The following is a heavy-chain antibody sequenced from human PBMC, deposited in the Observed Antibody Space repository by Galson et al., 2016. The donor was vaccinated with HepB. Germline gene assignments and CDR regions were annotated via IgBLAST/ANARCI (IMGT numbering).Heavy chain of an antibody. CDR2: SYADGRT. D-gene: IGHD6-25*01. CDR1: GFIVSNDY. V-gene: IGHV3-53*01. J-gene: IGHJ4*02. Sequence: SLRLSCAASGFIVSNDYMNWVRQAPGKGLEWLSVSYADGRTYYAESVRGRFTISRDNSKNTLYLQMNSLRAEDTALYYCAKRLWNGDSWGQGALVTVSS. CDR3: AKRLWNGDS.